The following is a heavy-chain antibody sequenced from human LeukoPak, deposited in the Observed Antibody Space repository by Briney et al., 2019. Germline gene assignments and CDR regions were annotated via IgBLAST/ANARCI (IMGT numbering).Heavy chain of an antibody. CDR2: IYYSGST. CDR3: ARGGYCSGGSCFDAFDI. V-gene: IGHV4-61*01. D-gene: IGHD2-15*01. CDR1: GGSISSTSYY. J-gene: IGHJ3*02. Sequence: SETLSLTCLVSGGSISSTSYYWSWIRQPPGKGLEWIGYIYYSGSTNYNPSLKSRVTISVDTSKNQFSLKLSSVTAADTAVYYCARGGYCSGGSCFDAFDIWGQGTMVTVSS.